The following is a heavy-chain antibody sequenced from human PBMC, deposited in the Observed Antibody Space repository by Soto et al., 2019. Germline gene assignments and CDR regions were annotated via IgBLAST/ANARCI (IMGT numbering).Heavy chain of an antibody. CDR1: GGTFSSYA. J-gene: IGHJ6*02. CDR3: ARLGTRRYCDGDCYLDGYYYYGMDV. V-gene: IGHV1-69*01. Sequence: QVQLVQSGAEVKKPGSSVKVSCKASGGTFSSYAISWVRQAPGQGLEWMGGIIPIFGTANYAQKFQGRVTITADESTSTAYMELSSLRSEDTAVYYCARLGTRRYCDGDCYLDGYYYYGMDVWGQGTTVTVSS. CDR2: IIPIFGTA. D-gene: IGHD2-21*02.